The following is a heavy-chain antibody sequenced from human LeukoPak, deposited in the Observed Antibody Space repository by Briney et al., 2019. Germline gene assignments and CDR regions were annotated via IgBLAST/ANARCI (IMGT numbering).Heavy chain of an antibody. CDR3: NTGWQWLATNDY. J-gene: IGHJ4*02. V-gene: IGHV3-15*01. CDR1: GFTVSSNY. CDR2: IKSKTDGGTT. D-gene: IGHD6-19*01. Sequence: GGSLRLSCAASGFTVSSNYMSWVRQAPGKGLEWVGRIKSKTDGGTTDYAAPVKGRFTISRYDSNNTLYLQMNRLKTEDTAVYYCNTGWQWLATNDYWGQGTLVTVSS.